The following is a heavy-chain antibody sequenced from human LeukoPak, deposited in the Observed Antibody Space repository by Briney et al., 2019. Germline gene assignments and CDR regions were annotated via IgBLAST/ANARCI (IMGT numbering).Heavy chain of an antibody. V-gene: IGHV4-34*01. Sequence: SETLSLTCAVYGGSFSGYYWSWIRQPPGKGLEWIGEINHIGSTNYNPSLKSRVTISVDTSKNQFSLKLSSVTAADTAVYYCARHLSDDYYYYGMDVWGQGTTVTVSS. CDR2: INHIGST. CDR1: GGSFSGYY. J-gene: IGHJ6*02. CDR3: ARHLSDDYYYYGMDV.